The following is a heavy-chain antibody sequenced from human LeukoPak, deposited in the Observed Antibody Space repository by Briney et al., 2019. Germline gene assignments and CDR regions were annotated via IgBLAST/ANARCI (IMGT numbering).Heavy chain of an antibody. CDR2: ISSSSSNT. Sequence: PGGSLRLSCAASGFTFSSYSMNWVRQAPGKGLEWVSSISSSSSNTNYADSLKGRFTISRDNAKNTLYLQMNSLRAEDTAVYYCASQTMVRGVPPTHYYYYGMDVWGKGTAVTVSS. D-gene: IGHD3-10*01. CDR3: ASQTMVRGVPPTHYYYYGMDV. V-gene: IGHV3-21*01. J-gene: IGHJ6*04. CDR1: GFTFSSYS.